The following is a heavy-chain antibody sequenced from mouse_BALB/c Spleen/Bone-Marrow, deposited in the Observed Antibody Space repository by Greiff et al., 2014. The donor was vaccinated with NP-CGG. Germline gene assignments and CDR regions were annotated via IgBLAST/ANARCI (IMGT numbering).Heavy chain of an antibody. V-gene: IGHV1S56*01. J-gene: IGHJ3*01. D-gene: IGHD1-1*01. CDR3: KRSPGSSPAWFAY. Sequence: VKLMESGPELVKPGASVRISCKASGYTFTSYYIHWVKQRPGQELEWIGWIYPGNVNTKYNEKFKGKATLTADKSSGTAYMQLATQASENYAVYFLKRSPGSSPAWFAYWGQGTLVTVSA. CDR1: GYTFTSYY. CDR2: IYPGNVNT.